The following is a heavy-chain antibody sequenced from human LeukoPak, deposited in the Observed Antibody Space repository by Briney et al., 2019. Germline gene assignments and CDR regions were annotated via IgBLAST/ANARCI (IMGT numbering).Heavy chain of an antibody. Sequence: GGSLRLSCVASGFIFRGYWMSWVRQAPGKGLEWVANIKEDGSEKYYEDSVKGRFTLSRDNAKNSLYLQMNSLRVEDTAVYYCAKDWRGPFDYWGQGTLVTVSS. V-gene: IGHV3-7*01. CDR2: IKEDGSEK. D-gene: IGHD3-3*01. CDR3: AKDWRGPFDY. J-gene: IGHJ4*02. CDR1: GFIFRGYW.